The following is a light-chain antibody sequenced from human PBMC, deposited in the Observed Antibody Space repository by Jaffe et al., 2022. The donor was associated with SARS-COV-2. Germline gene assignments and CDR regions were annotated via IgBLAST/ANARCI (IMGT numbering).Light chain of an antibody. CDR3: SSYASSNTWV. CDR1: SSDVGGYNR. J-gene: IGLJ3*02. CDR2: GVS. V-gene: IGLV2-18*02. Sequence: QSAPTQPPSVSGSPGQSVTISCTGTSSDVGGYNRVSWYQQPPGTAPKLMIFGVSNRPSGVPERFSGSKSGNTASLTISGLQAEDEADYYCSSYASSNTWVFGGGTKLTVL.